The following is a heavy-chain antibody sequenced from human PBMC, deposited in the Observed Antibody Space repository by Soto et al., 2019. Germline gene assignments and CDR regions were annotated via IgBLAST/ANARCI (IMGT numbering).Heavy chain of an antibody. D-gene: IGHD1-1*01. CDR3: ALPTTGNAFDI. CDR1: GFTFSDHY. V-gene: IGHV3-72*01. J-gene: IGHJ3*02. CDR2: TRDKANSYTT. Sequence: GGSLRLSCAASGFTFSDHYMDWVRQAPGKGLEWVGRTRDKANSYTTEYAASVKGRFTISRDDSKNSLYLQMNSLKTEDTAVYYCALPTTGNAFDIWGQGTMVTVSS.